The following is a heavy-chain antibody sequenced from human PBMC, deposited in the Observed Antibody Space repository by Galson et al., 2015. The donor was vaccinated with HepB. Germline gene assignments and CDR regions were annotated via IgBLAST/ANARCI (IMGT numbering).Heavy chain of an antibody. V-gene: IGHV1-18*01. D-gene: IGHD3-10*01. J-gene: IGHJ6*02. CDR1: GYTFTSYG. CDR3: ARDRVPRAYFGEFSNYYYYGMDV. Sequence: SVKVSCKASGYTFTSYGISWVRQAPGQGLEWMGWISAYNGNTNYAQKLQGRVTMTTDTSTSTAYMELRSLRSDDTAVYYCARDRVPRAYFGEFSNYYYYGMDVWGQGTTVTVSS. CDR2: ISAYNGNT.